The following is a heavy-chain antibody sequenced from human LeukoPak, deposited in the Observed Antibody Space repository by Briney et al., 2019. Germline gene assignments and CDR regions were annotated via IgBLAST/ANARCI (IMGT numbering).Heavy chain of an antibody. J-gene: IGHJ3*02. D-gene: IGHD6-19*01. CDR1: GFTFSSYS. CDR3: ARMSYASRGGWFSLNGAFDI. CDR2: ISSSSSYI. V-gene: IGHV3-21*01. Sequence: GGSLRLSCAASGFTFSSYSMNWVRQAPGKGLEWVSSISSSSSYIYYADSVKGRFTISRDNAKNSLYLQMNSLRAEDTAVYYCARMSYASRGGWFSLNGAFDIWGQGTMVTVSS.